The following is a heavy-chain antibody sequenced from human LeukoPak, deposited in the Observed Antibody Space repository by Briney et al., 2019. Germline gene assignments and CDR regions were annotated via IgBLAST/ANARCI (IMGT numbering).Heavy chain of an antibody. CDR2: ISSSSSTI. D-gene: IGHD3-22*01. V-gene: IGHV3-48*01. Sequence: GGSLSLSCAASGFPFSTYSMNWVRQAPGKGLEWVSYISSSSSTIYYADSVKGRFTISRDNAKNSLYLQMNSLRAEDTAVYYCARGSTYYDSSGQVPFDYWGQGTLVTVSS. CDR1: GFPFSTYS. CDR3: ARGSTYYDSSGQVPFDY. J-gene: IGHJ4*02.